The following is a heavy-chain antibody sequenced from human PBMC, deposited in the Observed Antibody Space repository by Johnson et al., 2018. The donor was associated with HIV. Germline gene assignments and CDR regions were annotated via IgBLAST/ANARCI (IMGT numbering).Heavy chain of an antibody. V-gene: IGHV3-30*02. Sequence: QVQLVESGGGVVQPGGSLRLSCVASGFIFSSSGMHWVRQAPGKGLEWVAFIQYDGSNKYSANSVKGRFTISRDNAKNSLYLQLNNLRLEDTAVYYCARGAAVSGTLVDPFDIWGRGTMVTVSS. CDR1: GFIFSSSG. J-gene: IGHJ3*02. CDR3: ARGAAVSGTLVDPFDI. CDR2: IQYDGSNK. D-gene: IGHD1-26*01.